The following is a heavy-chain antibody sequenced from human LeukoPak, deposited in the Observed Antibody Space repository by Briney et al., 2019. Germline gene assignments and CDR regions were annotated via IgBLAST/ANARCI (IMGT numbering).Heavy chain of an antibody. CDR3: ARHAPPSIVVVTAIPHYFDY. J-gene: IGHJ4*02. CDR2: IYASGST. Sequence: SQTLSLTCTVSGGSISSGNYYWSWIRQPAGKGLEWIGHIYASGSTYYNPSLKSRVTISIDTSKNQFSLKLTSVTAADTAVYYCARHAPPSIVVVTAIPHYFDYWGQGTLVTVSS. V-gene: IGHV4-61*09. D-gene: IGHD2-21*02. CDR1: GGSISSGNYY.